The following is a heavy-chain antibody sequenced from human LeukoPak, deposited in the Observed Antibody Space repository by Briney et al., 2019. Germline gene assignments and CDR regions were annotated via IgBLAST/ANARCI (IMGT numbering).Heavy chain of an antibody. D-gene: IGHD5-24*01. J-gene: IGHJ4*03. CDR1: GGSFRRYY. CDR2: IDHRGDT. Sequence: SEPLSLTCAVSGGSFRRYYWSWIRQSPGKGLEWIAEIDHRGDTNYNPSVKSRVTISVDTSKNQFSLKVRSLSAADTAVYYCARGATISESGYFDFWGQGTLVTVSS. CDR3: ARGATISESGYFDF. V-gene: IGHV4-34*01.